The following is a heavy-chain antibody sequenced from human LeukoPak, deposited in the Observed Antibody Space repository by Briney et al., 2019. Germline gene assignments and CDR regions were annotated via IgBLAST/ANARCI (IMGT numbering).Heavy chain of an antibody. J-gene: IGHJ6*03. Sequence: GGSLRLSCAGSGFTFSSYSMNWVRQAPGKGLEWVSSISSSSSYIYYADSVKGRFTISRDNAKNSLYLQMNSLRAEDTAVYYCAGDRMIDYMDVWGKGTTVTVSS. CDR3: AGDRMIDYMDV. CDR2: ISSSSSYI. CDR1: GFTFSSYS. V-gene: IGHV3-21*01. D-gene: IGHD3-22*01.